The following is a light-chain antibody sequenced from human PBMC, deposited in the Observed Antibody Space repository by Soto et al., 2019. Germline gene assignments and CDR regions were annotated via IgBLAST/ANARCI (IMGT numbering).Light chain of an antibody. V-gene: IGKV1-9*01. J-gene: IGKJ4*01. Sequence: DIQLTQSPSFLSASVGDRVTITCRASQGISSYLAWYQQKPGKAPKLLIYAASTFQSGVPSRFSGSGSGTEFTLTISSLQPEDFAIYYCQQLNSYPRTFGGGTKVEIK. CDR1: QGISSY. CDR3: QQLNSYPRT. CDR2: AAS.